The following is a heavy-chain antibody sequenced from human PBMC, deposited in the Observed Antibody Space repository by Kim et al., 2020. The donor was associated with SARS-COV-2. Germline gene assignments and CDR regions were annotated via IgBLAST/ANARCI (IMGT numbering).Heavy chain of an antibody. CDR3: ARDPCLSGGSCYFAFDI. D-gene: IGHD2-15*01. J-gene: IGHJ3*02. CDR1: GFTVSSNY. V-gene: IGHV3-66*01. CDR2: IYSVGST. Sequence: GGSLRLSCAASGFTVSSNYMSWVRQAPGKGLEWASVIYSVGSTYYADSVKGRFTISRDNSKNTLYLQMNSLRAEDTAVYYCARDPCLSGGSCYFAFDIWGQGTMITVSS.